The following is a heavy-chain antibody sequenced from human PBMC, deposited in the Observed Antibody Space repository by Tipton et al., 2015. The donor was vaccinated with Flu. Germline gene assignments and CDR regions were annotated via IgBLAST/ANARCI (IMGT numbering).Heavy chain of an antibody. J-gene: IGHJ4*02. CDR1: GFTFSSYT. D-gene: IGHD3-22*01. CDR3: ASYSSGYSLDY. V-gene: IGHV3-21*01. Sequence: SLRLSCAASGFTFSSYTMNWVRQAPGKGLGWVSSISSSSSYIYYADSVKGRFTISRDNAKNSLYLQMNSLRAEDTAVYYCASYSSGYSLDYWGQGTLVTVSS. CDR2: ISSSSSYI.